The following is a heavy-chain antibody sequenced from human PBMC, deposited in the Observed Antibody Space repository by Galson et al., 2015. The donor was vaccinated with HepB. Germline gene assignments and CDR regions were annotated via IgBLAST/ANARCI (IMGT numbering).Heavy chain of an antibody. J-gene: IGHJ6*02. D-gene: IGHD4-11*01. Sequence: SVKVSCKASGGTFSSYTISWVRQAPGQGLEWMGRIIPILGIANYAQKFQGRVTITADKSTSTAYMELSSLRSEDTAVYYCARYSNYESSLFNYYYGMDVWGQGTTVTVSS. CDR3: ARYSNYESSLFNYYYGMDV. CDR1: GGTFSSYT. CDR2: IIPILGIA. V-gene: IGHV1-69*02.